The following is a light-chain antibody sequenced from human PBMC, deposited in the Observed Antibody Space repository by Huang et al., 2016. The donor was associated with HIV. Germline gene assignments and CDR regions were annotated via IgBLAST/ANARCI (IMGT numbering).Light chain of an antibody. CDR3: QQRTDWPT. CDR1: QTVDNH. CDR2: DTN. J-gene: IGKJ4*01. V-gene: IGKV3-11*01. Sequence: EIVLTQSPAAVSWYPGERVTLYCRASQTVDNHLAWYQQKPGQPPRLIIYDTNNRVTGIPARFSGGGSGTHFTLNITTLQPDDSAVYFCQQRTDWPTFGGGTKVEF.